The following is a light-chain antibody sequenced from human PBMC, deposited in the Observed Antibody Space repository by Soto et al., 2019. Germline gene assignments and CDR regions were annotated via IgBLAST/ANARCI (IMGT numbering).Light chain of an antibody. CDR2: AAS. J-gene: IGKJ5*01. Sequence: DIQMTQSPSSLSASIGYRFTISCRASQDIKNYLNWYQMKPGKAPALLIYAASSLQSGVPSRFSGSGSGTDFTLTINSLQPEDFATYYCQQAASFPITFGQGTRLEIK. V-gene: IGKV1-39*01. CDR3: QQAASFPIT. CDR1: QDIKNY.